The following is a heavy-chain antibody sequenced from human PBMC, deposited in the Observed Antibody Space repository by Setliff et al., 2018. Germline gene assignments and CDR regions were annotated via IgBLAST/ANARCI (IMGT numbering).Heavy chain of an antibody. J-gene: IGHJ4*02. V-gene: IGHV5-51*01. D-gene: IGHD6-13*01. CDR3: ARGSAAGTGGWGADY. CDR1: GYNFTTYW. Sequence: PGESLKISCKGSGYNFTTYWIGWVRQLPGKGREGMGVIYPGDTDTRYSPSLQGQVTISADKSISPAYLQWSSLKASDTAMYYCARGSAAGTGGWGADYWGQGTLVTVSS. CDR2: IYPGDTDT.